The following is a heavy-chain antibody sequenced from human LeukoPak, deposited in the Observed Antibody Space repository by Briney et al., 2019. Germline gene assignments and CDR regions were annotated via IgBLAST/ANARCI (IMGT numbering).Heavy chain of an antibody. Sequence: GGSLRLSCAASGFTFSDYYMSWIRQAPGKGLEWVSYISSSSSYANYADSVKGRFTISRDNAKNSLYLQMNSLRAEDTAVYYCASGTRYFDWLSKDAFDIWGQGTMVTVSS. J-gene: IGHJ3*02. CDR3: ASGTRYFDWLSKDAFDI. CDR1: GFTFSDYY. CDR2: ISSSSSYA. D-gene: IGHD3-9*01. V-gene: IGHV3-11*06.